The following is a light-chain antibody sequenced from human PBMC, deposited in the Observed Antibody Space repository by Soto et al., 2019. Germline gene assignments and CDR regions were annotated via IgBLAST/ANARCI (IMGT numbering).Light chain of an antibody. J-gene: IGKJ1*01. Sequence: EIVLTQSPGTLSLSPGERATLSCRASQSVSSSYLAWYQQKPGQAPSLLIYGASSRATVIPDRFSGSGSGTDFTLTISRLEPEDFAVYYCQQYGSSLWTFGQGTKVEIK. CDR1: QSVSSSY. CDR2: GAS. CDR3: QQYGSSLWT. V-gene: IGKV3-20*01.